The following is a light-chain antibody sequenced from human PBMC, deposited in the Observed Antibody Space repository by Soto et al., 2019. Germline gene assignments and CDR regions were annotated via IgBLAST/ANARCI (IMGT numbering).Light chain of an antibody. V-gene: IGKV3-15*01. CDR1: QRISSN. CDR2: GAS. CDR3: HQYKTWLALT. Sequence: EIVMTQSPASLSVSPGERATLSCRASQRISSNLAWYQQKPGQAPRLLIYGASTRATGIPARFSGSGSGTEFTLTISSLQSEDSAVYYCHQYKTWLALTFGGGTKVDIK. J-gene: IGKJ4*01.